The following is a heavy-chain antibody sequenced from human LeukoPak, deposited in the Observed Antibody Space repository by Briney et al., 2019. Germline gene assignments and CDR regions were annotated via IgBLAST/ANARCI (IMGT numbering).Heavy chain of an antibody. CDR2: IRSNGDTA. J-gene: IGHJ1*01. CDR3: AKGQEVHAGVFES. D-gene: IGHD3-3*01. Sequence: GGSLRLSCAASGFXFSXXAXXWVXXAPGKXXEWVSAIRSNGDTACDVALVKGRFNISRDKVRETVYLEMKRLRVEEPAIYYCAKGQEVHAGVFESWGQGTVVRV. V-gene: IGHV3-23*01. CDR1: GFXFSXXA.